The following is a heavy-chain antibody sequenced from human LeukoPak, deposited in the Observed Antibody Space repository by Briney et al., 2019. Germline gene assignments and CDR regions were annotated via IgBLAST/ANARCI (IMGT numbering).Heavy chain of an antibody. V-gene: IGHV3-48*03. D-gene: IGHD4-17*01. CDR1: GFTFSSYE. CDR3: ARDESLARYGDYVIDY. CDR2: ISSSGSTI. J-gene: IGHJ4*02. Sequence: GGSLRLSCAASGFTFSSYEMNWVRQAPGKGLEWVSYISSSGSTICYADSVKGRFTISRDNAKNSLYLQMNSLRAEDTAVYYCARDESLARYGDYVIDYWGQGTLVTVSS.